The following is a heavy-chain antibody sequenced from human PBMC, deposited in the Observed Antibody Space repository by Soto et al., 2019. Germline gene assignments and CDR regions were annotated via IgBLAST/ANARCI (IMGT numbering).Heavy chain of an antibody. CDR3: VRQGIGVLHGLVDV. CDR2: FRSSGCT. Sequence: QVQLQESGPGLVKPSETLSLTCTVSGDSISSYNLAWIRQPPGKGLEWIGYFRSSGCTSYNPSLKSRVAXXAXAXXKQFSLTLSSVTAADTAVYYCVRQGIGVLHGLVDVWGQGTTVTVSS. V-gene: IGHV4-59*08. D-gene: IGHD1-26*01. J-gene: IGHJ6*02. CDR1: GDSISSYN.